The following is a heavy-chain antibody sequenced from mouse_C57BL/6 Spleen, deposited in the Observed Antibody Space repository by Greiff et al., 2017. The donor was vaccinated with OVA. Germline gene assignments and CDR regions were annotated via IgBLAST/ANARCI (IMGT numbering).Heavy chain of an antibody. Sequence: QVQLKESGAELVRPGASVTLSCKASGYTFTDYEMHWVKQTPVHGLEWIGAIDPETGGTAYNQKFKGKAILTADKSSSTAYMELRSLTSEDSAVYYCTRRDYGNSYYFDYWGQGTTLTVSS. CDR3: TRRDYGNSYYFDY. CDR2: IDPETGGT. D-gene: IGHD2-1*01. V-gene: IGHV1-15*01. CDR1: GYTFTDYE. J-gene: IGHJ2*01.